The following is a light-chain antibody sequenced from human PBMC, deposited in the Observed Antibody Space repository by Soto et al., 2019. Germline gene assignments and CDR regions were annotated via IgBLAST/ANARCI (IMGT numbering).Light chain of an antibody. V-gene: IGKV3-15*01. CDR3: QEYFQWPPGM. Sequence: EIVMTQSPATLSVSPGERVTLSCRASQSVTINLAWYQQKPGQAPRLLIYRATTRATGIPARFSGSGSGTEFTLTISSLQSEDFAIYYCQEYFQWPPGMFGPGTTVDIK. J-gene: IGKJ1*01. CDR2: RAT. CDR1: QSVTIN.